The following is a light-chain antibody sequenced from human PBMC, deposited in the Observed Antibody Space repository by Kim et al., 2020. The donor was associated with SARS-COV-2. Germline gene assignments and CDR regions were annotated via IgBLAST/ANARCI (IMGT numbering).Light chain of an antibody. CDR2: QNI. CDR1: NLENKY. V-gene: IGLV3-1*01. Sequence: VSPGGTASITCSGDNLENKYVCWYQQKPGQSPVLVMYQNIKRPSGIPERFSGSNSGNTATLTISGTQGLDEADYYCQAWDSRNYVFGTGTKVTVL. CDR3: QAWDSRNYV. J-gene: IGLJ1*01.